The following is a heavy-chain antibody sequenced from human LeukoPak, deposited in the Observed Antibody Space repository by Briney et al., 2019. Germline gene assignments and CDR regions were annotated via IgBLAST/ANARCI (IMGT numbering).Heavy chain of an antibody. CDR1: GGSSGSYY. Sequence: SSETLSLTCAVYGGSSGSYYWRWIRQPPGKGLGWIGEINHSGNTNYNPSLKSRVTISLDTSKNQFSLRLSSVTAADTALYYCAPIFGDYSDFDYWGQGTLVTVSS. CDR2: INHSGNT. V-gene: IGHV4-34*01. CDR3: APIFGDYSDFDY. D-gene: IGHD4-17*01. J-gene: IGHJ4*02.